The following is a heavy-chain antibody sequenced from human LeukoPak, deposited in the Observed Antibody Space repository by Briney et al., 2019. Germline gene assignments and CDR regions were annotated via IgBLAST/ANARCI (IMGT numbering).Heavy chain of an antibody. CDR3: ARDLSTIFDHY. D-gene: IGHD3-3*01. V-gene: IGHV3-21*01. CDR1: GFTFSNAW. J-gene: IGHJ4*02. CDR2: ISSSSSYI. Sequence: GGSLRLSCAASGFTFSNAWMSWVRQAPGKGLEWVSSISSSSSYIYYADSVKGRFTISRDNAKNSLYLQMNSLRAEDTAVYYCARDLSTIFDHYWGQGTLVTVSS.